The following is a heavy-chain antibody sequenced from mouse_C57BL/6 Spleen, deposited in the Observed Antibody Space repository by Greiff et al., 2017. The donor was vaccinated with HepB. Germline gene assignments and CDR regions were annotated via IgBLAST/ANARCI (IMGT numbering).Heavy chain of an antibody. Sequence: QVQLQQSGAELVRPGASVTLSCKASGYTFTDYEMHWVKQTPVHGLEWIGAIDPETGGTAYNQKFKGKVILTADKSSSTAYMELRSLTSEDSAVYYCTRCDYDGAWFAYWGQGTLVTVSA. J-gene: IGHJ3*01. D-gene: IGHD2-4*01. V-gene: IGHV1-15*01. CDR3: TRCDYDGAWFAY. CDR2: IDPETGGT. CDR1: GYTFTDYE.